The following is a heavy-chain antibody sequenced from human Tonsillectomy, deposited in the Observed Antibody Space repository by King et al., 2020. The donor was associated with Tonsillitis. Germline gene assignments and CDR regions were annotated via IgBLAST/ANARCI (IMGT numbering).Heavy chain of an antibody. D-gene: IGHD2-2*02. V-gene: IGHV3-33*08. CDR2: IWYDGSYK. CDR1: KFTFSNYD. Sequence: VQLVESGGGVVQPGRSLRLSCAASKFTFSNYDMHWVRQAPGKGLEWVAVIWYDGSYKHYADSVKGRFSISRDNSKDTLYLQMNSLRAEDTAIYYCATEGYDFQPSYTYLRYWGQGTLVTVSS. CDR3: ATEGYDFQPSYTYLRY. J-gene: IGHJ4*02.